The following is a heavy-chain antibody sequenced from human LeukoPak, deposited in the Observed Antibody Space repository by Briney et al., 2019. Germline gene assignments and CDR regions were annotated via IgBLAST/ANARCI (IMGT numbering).Heavy chain of an antibody. J-gene: IGHJ4*02. CDR3: ARGFGLTDRTGIDY. V-gene: IGHV4-30-2*01. Sequence: SETLSLTCAVSGGSISSGGYSWSWIRQPPGKGLEWIGYIYHSGSTYYNPSLKSRVTISVDRSKNQFSLKLSSVTAADTAVYYCARGFGLTDRTGIDYWGQGTLVTVSS. CDR1: GGSISSGGYS. D-gene: IGHD3-9*01. CDR2: IYHSGST.